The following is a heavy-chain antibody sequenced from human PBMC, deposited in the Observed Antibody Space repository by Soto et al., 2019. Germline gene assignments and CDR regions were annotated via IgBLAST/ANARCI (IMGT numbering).Heavy chain of an antibody. J-gene: IGHJ6*02. V-gene: IGHV3-21*01. D-gene: IGHD6-19*01. Sequence: GGSLRLSCAASGFTFSSYSMNWVRQAPGKGLEWVSSISSSSSYIYYADSVKGGFTISRDNAKNSLYLQMNSLRSEDTAGYYCARDKQWRVRGEDYGMDVWGQRTTVTVSS. CDR1: GFTFSSYS. CDR2: ISSSSSYI. CDR3: ARDKQWRVRGEDYGMDV.